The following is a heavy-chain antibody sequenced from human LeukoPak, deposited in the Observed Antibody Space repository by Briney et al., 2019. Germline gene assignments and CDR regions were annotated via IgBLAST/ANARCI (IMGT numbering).Heavy chain of an antibody. CDR1: GESFSDYY. V-gene: IGHV4-34*01. J-gene: IGHJ6*02. CDR2: INHSGDT. D-gene: IGHD1-26*01. CDR3: ARVFSYVYYYGMDV. Sequence: SETLSLTCAVSGESFSDYYWNWIRQPPGKGLEWIGEINHSGDTNYNPSLKNRVTISVATSRRQFSLRLDSVTAADTAVYYCARVFSYVYYYGMDVWGQGTTVTVSS.